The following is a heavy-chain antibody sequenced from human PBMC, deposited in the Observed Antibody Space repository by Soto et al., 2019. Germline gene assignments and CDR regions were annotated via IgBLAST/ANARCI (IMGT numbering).Heavy chain of an antibody. Sequence: QVQLVESAGGVVQPGRSLRLSCAASGFTFSSYGMHWVRQAPGKGLEWVAVISYDGSNKYYADSVKGRFTISRDNSKNTLYLQMNSLRAEDTAVYYCAKVEMSLEWLFPPHTWGQGTLVTVSS. CDR1: GFTFSSYG. CDR2: ISYDGSNK. CDR3: AKVEMSLEWLFPPHT. J-gene: IGHJ5*02. D-gene: IGHD3-3*01. V-gene: IGHV3-30*18.